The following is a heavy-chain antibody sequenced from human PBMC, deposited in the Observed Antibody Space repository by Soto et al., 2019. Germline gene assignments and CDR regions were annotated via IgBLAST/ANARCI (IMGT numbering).Heavy chain of an antibody. CDR1: GFAFTNVW. V-gene: IGHV3-15*07. D-gene: IGHD3-3*01. Sequence: QLVESGGGLVKPGGSLALSCAGSGFAFTNVWLHWVRQAPGKGLEWVGRIKSKPAGETTDYAAPVKGRFTISRDDSTNTLYLQMNSLQTEDSGLYDCNTYDDFGGGHTPLGGQGTLVTVSS. CDR3: NTYDDFGGGHTPL. CDR2: IKSKPAGETT. J-gene: IGHJ4*02.